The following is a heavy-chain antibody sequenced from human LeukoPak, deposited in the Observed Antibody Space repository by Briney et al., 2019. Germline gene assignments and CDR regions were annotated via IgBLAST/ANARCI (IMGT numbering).Heavy chain of an antibody. CDR3: AKVGGDYDFWSGYLPDAFDI. V-gene: IGHV3-23*01. D-gene: IGHD3-3*01. J-gene: IGHJ3*02. CDR1: GFTFSSYA. Sequence: GGSLRLSCAASGFTFSSYAMNWVRQAPGKGLEWVSVISGSGGGTFYADSVKGRFTVSRDNSKNTLYLQMNSLRAGDTAVYYCAKVGGDYDFWSGYLPDAFDIWGQGTMVTVSS. CDR2: ISGSGGGT.